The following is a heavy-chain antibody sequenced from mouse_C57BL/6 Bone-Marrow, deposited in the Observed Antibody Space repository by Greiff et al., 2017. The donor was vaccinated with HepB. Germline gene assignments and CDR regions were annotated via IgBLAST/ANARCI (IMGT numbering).Heavy chain of an antibody. CDR2: INPSSGYT. Sequence: QVQLKESGAELAKPGASVKLSCKASGYTFTSYWMHWVKQRPGQGLEWIGYINPSSGYTKYNQKFKDKATLTADKSSITAYMQLSSLTYEDSAVYYCERYHYYGSSPFAYWGQGTLVTVSA. CDR1: GYTFTSYW. CDR3: ERYHYYGSSPFAY. V-gene: IGHV1-7*01. D-gene: IGHD1-1*01. J-gene: IGHJ3*01.